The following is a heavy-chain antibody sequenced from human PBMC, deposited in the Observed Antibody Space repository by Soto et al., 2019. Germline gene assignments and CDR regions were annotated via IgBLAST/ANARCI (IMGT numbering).Heavy chain of an antibody. Sequence: QVQLVESGGGVVQPGTSLRLSCAASGFTLSSYSIHWVRQAPGKGLEWVAVVSFDGNKKYYGDSVKGRFTVSRDNSKNTLYLQMNSLSSDDTAVYYCAKVSRASRILTPDFDYWGQGTLVTVSS. CDR2: VSFDGNKK. D-gene: IGHD3-9*01. V-gene: IGHV3-30*18. J-gene: IGHJ4*02. CDR3: AKVSRASRILTPDFDY. CDR1: GFTLSSYS.